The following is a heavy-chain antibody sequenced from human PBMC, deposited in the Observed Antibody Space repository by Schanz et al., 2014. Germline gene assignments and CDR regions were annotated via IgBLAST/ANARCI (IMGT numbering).Heavy chain of an antibody. CDR1: GYTFISYG. V-gene: IGHV1-18*01. D-gene: IGHD3-10*01. Sequence: QVQLVQSGAEVKKPGASVKVSCTASGYTFISYGIKWVRQAPGQGLEWMGWISAYNGHTDYARKLQGRVALTTDTSTSTAYMELRNLRADDTAVYYCARAKRFGDMDVWGQGTTVTVSS. CDR3: ARAKRFGDMDV. J-gene: IGHJ6*02. CDR2: ISAYNGHT.